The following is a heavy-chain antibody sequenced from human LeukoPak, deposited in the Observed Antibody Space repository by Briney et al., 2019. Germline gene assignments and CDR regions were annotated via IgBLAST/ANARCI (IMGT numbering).Heavy chain of an antibody. CDR3: ARGPLYGPLSFDY. V-gene: IGHV4-39*01. CDR1: GGSISSSSYY. J-gene: IGHJ4*02. D-gene: IGHD3-16*01. Sequence: PSETLSLTCTVSGGSISSSSYYWGWIRQPPGKGLEWIGSIYYSGSTYYNPSLKSRVTISVDTSKNQFSLKLSSVTAADTAVYYCARGPLYGPLSFDYWGQGTLVTVSS. CDR2: IYYSGST.